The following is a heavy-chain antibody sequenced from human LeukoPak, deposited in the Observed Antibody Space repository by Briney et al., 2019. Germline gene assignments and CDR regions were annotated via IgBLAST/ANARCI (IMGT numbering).Heavy chain of an antibody. CDR2: ISAYNGNT. Sequence: ASVKVSCKASGYTFTSYGISWVRQAPGQGLEWMGWISAYNGNTNYAQKLQGRVTMTTDTSTSTAYMELRSLRSDDTAVYYCARHRINSSGWYYFDYWGQGTLVTVSS. CDR1: GYTFTSYG. V-gene: IGHV1-18*01. CDR3: ARHRINSSGWYYFDY. D-gene: IGHD6-19*01. J-gene: IGHJ4*02.